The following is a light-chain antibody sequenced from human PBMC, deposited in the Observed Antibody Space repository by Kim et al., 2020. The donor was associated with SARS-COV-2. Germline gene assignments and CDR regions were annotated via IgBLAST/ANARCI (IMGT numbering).Light chain of an antibody. CDR3: QAWDSSTGV. V-gene: IGLV3-1*01. CDR1: KFRDKY. CDR2: QPS. J-gene: IGLJ2*01. Sequence: FSQLQTPILSCSRPKFRDKYSSWYHLPPRQSPVLVIYQPSKRPSGIPERFSGSNSGNTATLPISGTQAMYEADYYCQAWDSSTGVFGGGTQLTVL.